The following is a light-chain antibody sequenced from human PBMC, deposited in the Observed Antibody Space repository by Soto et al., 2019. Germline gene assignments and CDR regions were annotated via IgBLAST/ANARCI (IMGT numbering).Light chain of an antibody. Sequence: EIVLTQSPATLSLSPGERATLSCGASQSINSNYLAWYQQKPGLAPRLVIYDTSGRAPGIPDRLTGSGSGTDFTLTISRLEPEDSAIYYCQQYGSSPTFGQGTRLEIK. V-gene: IGKV3D-20*01. J-gene: IGKJ5*01. CDR1: QSINSNY. CDR2: DTS. CDR3: QQYGSSPT.